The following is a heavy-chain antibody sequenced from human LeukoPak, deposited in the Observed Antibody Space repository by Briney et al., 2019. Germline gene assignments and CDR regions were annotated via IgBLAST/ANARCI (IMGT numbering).Heavy chain of an antibody. D-gene: IGHD5-12*01. CDR3: ARSLGYDDREYYFDY. CDR1: GGSFSSYY. CDR2: IYTSGST. Sequence: PSETLSLTCTVSGGSFSSYYWSWIRQPPGKGLEWIGYIYTSGSTNYNPSLKSRVTISVDTSKNQFSLKLSSVTAADTAVYYCARSLGYDDREYYFDYWGQGTLVTVSS. V-gene: IGHV4-4*09. J-gene: IGHJ4*02.